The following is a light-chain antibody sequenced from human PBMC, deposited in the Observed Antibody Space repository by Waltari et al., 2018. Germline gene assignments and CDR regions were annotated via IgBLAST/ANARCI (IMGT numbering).Light chain of an antibody. Sequence: DIKLTQSPSTLSASVGDRVTITCRPNQSIDFWLAWYQQRPGEAPKGLIYLATHLESGVPSRFSGRRSGTEFTLTISDLKPEDFGTYYCQQSKAYPLTFGGGTKVDIK. CDR3: QQSKAYPLT. CDR1: QSIDFW. CDR2: LAT. V-gene: IGKV1-5*03. J-gene: IGKJ4*01.